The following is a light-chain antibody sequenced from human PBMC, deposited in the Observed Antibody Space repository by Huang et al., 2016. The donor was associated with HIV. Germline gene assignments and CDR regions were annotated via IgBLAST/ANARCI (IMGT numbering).Light chain of an antibody. Sequence: AIQMTQSPASLSASVGDRVTITCRASQDIGNDLGWYQQRLGKAPKLLVSSASHLQSGVPERFTGSGSATQFTLTISGLQPEDFATYYCLQDYVYPWTFGQGTKVEI. CDR2: SAS. CDR1: QDIGND. V-gene: IGKV1-6*01. CDR3: LQDYVYPWT. J-gene: IGKJ1*01.